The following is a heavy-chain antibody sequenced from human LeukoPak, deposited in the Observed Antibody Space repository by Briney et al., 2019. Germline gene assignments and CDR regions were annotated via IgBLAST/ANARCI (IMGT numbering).Heavy chain of an antibody. CDR1: GYTFTSHD. CDR2: INPSGGST. V-gene: IGHV1-46*01. Sequence: ASVKVSCKASGYTFTSHDINWVRQAPGQGLEWMGIINPSGGSTSYAQKFQGRVTMTRDTSTSTVYMELSSLRSEDTAVYYCARPRTITIFGVDSLDAFDIWGQGTMVTVSS. CDR3: ARPRTITIFGVDSLDAFDI. D-gene: IGHD3-3*01. J-gene: IGHJ3*02.